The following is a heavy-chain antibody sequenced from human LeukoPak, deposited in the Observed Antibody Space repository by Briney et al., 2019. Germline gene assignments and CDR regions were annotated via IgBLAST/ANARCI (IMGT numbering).Heavy chain of an antibody. Sequence: ASVKVSCKASGYTFTGYYMHWVRQAPGQGLEWMGWINPNSGGTNYAQKFQGRVTMTRDTSISTAYMELSRLRSDDTAVYYCARGPSKGIAARGSYWGQGTLVTVSS. J-gene: IGHJ4*02. D-gene: IGHD6-6*01. CDR3: ARGPSKGIAARGSY. CDR1: GYTFTGYY. V-gene: IGHV1-2*02. CDR2: INPNSGGT.